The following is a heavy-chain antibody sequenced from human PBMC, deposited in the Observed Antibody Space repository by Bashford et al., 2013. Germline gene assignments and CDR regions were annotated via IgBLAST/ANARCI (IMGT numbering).Heavy chain of an antibody. Sequence: WVRQMPGKGLEWMGIIYPDDSDTRYSPSFQGQVTISVDKSINTAYLHWGGLRASDTAMYYCVRSSHILNGHYAFWGQGTLVTVSS. J-gene: IGHJ4*02. CDR2: IYPDDSDT. D-gene: IGHD3-9*01. V-gene: IGHV5-51*01. CDR3: VRSSHILNGHYAF.